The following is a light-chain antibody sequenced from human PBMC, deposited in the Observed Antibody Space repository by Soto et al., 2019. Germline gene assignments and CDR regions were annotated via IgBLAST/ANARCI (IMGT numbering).Light chain of an antibody. CDR1: SSDIGGYNY. CDR2: EVT. Sequence: QSALTQPPSASGSPGQSVTISCTGTSSDIGGYNYVSWYQQHPGKAPKLMIYEVTKRPSGVPDRFSGSKSGNTASLTVSGLQAEDEADYYCSSHACSNNVGVFGGGTKLTVL. V-gene: IGLV2-8*01. J-gene: IGLJ2*01. CDR3: SSHACSNNVGV.